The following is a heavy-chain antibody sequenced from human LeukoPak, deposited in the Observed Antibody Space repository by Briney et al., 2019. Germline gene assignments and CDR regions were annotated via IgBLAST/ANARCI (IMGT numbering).Heavy chain of an antibody. Sequence: ASVKVSCKASGYTFTGYYMHWVRQAPGQGLEWMGWINPNSGGTNYAQKFQGRVTMTRDTSISTAYMELSRLRFDDTAVYYCARGPVAYYYYMDVWGKGTTVTVSS. J-gene: IGHJ6*03. CDR3: ARGPVAYYYYMDV. V-gene: IGHV1-2*02. CDR1: GYTFTGYY. D-gene: IGHD5-12*01. CDR2: INPNSGGT.